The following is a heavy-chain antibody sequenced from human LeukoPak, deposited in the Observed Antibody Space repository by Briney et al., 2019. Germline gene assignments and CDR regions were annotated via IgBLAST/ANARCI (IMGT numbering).Heavy chain of an antibody. CDR2: IYYSGST. V-gene: IGHV4-30-4*07. Sequence: SQTLSLTCAVSGGSISSGGYSWSWIRQPPGKGLEWIGYIYYSGSTNYNPSLKSRVTISVDTSKNQFSLKLSSVTAANTAVYYCASSIVATTYDYWGQGTLVTVSS. CDR1: GGSISSGGYS. D-gene: IGHD5-12*01. J-gene: IGHJ4*02. CDR3: ASSIVATTYDY.